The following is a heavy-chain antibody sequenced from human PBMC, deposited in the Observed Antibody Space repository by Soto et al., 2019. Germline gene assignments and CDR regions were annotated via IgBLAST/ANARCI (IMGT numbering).Heavy chain of an antibody. CDR2: IFSNDEK. D-gene: IGHD6-6*01. Sequence: SGPTLVNPADTLTLTCTVSGFSLSNARMGVSWIRQPPGKALEWLAHIFSNDEKSYSTSLKSRLTISKDTSKSQVVLTMTNMDPVDTATYYCARVPRIAARPGDWFDPWGQGTLVTVSS. CDR3: ARVPRIAARPGDWFDP. CDR1: GFSLSNARMG. J-gene: IGHJ5*02. V-gene: IGHV2-26*01.